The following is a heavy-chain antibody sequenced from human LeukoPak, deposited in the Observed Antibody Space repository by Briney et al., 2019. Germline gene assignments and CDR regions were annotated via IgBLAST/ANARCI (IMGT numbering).Heavy chain of an antibody. CDR3: AKVGEDIVATIDY. CDR1: GFTFSTFG. V-gene: IGHV3-23*01. Sequence: GGSLRLSCATAGFTFSTFGIHWVRQAPGKGLEWVSAISGSGGSTYYADSVKGRFTISRDNSKNTLYLQMNSLRAEDTAVYYCAKVGEDIVATIDYWGQGTLVTVSS. J-gene: IGHJ4*02. CDR2: ISGSGGST. D-gene: IGHD5-12*01.